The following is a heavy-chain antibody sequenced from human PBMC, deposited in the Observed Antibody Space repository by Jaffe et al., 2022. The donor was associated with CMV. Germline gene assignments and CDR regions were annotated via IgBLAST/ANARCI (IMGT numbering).Heavy chain of an antibody. J-gene: IGHJ3*02. CDR1: GFTFSRYG. V-gene: IGHV3-64D*06. Sequence: EMQLVESGGTLVQPGGSLRLSCSASGFTFSRYGIHWVRQAPGKGLEYISAISNNGGITYYADSVKGRFTISRDNSRNTLFLQMTGLRDDDTAMYYCVGDGFDIWGQGTMVTVSS. CDR3: VGDGFDI. CDR2: ISNNGGIT.